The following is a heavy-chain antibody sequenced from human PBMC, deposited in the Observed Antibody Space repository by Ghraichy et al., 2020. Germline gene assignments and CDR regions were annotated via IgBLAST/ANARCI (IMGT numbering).Heavy chain of an antibody. J-gene: IGHJ4*02. D-gene: IGHD6-19*01. CDR3: CSSGWRDYFAH. Sequence: LTCETSGFTFTSHSVNWVRQAPGKGLEWVSSVSSRSTYIYYADSVRGRFTISRDNAKNSLSLQMNNLRDEDTAVYYCCSSGWRDYFAHWGQGTLVIVSS. CDR1: GFTFTSHS. CDR2: VSSRSTYI. V-gene: IGHV3-21*01.